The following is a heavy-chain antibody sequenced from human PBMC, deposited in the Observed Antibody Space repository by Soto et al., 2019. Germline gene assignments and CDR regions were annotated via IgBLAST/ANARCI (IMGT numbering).Heavy chain of an antibody. V-gene: IGHV3-7*01. J-gene: IGHJ4*02. CDR2: IKEDGSQK. Sequence: EVQLVESGGDLVQPGGSLRLSCAVSGFTFSHYWMTWVRQAPGKGLEWVANIKEDGSQKNYVDSVKGRFTFSRDNAKNSLYLQMNSLRADDTAVYYCARSGSEVDYWGQGTLVIVSS. D-gene: IGHD3-10*01. CDR1: GFTFSHYW. CDR3: ARSGSEVDY.